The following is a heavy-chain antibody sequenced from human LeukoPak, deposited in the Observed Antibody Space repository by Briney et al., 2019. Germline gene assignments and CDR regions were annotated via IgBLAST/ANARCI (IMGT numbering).Heavy chain of an antibody. D-gene: IGHD3-22*01. CDR1: GGSISSYY. Sequence: SETLSLTCTVSGGSISSYYWSWVRQPPGKGREWLGYIYYSGSTNYNPSRKSRVTISVDTSKNQFSLKLRSVTAADTAVYYCARGTYYYDSSGYPPSRFDYWGQGTLVTVSS. CDR2: IYYSGST. CDR3: ARGTYYYDSSGYPPSRFDY. J-gene: IGHJ4*02. V-gene: IGHV4-59*01.